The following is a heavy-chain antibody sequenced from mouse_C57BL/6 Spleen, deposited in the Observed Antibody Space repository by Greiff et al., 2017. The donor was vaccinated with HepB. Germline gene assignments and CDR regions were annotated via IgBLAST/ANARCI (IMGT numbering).Heavy chain of an antibody. Sequence: QVQLKQPGAELVKPGASVKLSCKASGYTFTSYWMHWVKQRPGRGLEWIGRIDPNSGGTKYNEKVKSKGTLTVDKPSSPAYMQLSNLTSEDSAVCYCARGAQATDFDYWGQGTTLTVSS. J-gene: IGHJ2*01. CDR1: GYTFTSYW. CDR2: IDPNSGGT. D-gene: IGHD3-2*02. CDR3: ARGAQATDFDY. V-gene: IGHV1-72*01.